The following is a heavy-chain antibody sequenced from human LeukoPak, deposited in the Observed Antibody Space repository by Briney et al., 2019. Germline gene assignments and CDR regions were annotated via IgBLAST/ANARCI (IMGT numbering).Heavy chain of an antibody. CDR2: FDPEDGET. D-gene: IGHD3-10*01. J-gene: IGHJ5*02. CDR1: GYTLTELS. V-gene: IGHV1-24*01. CDR3: ALIGDHAWFDP. Sequence: ASVKVSCKVSGYTLTELSMHWVRQAPGKGLEWMGGFDPEDGETIYAQEFQGRVTMTRDTSISTAYMELSTLRSDDTAVYYCALIGDHAWFDPWGQGTLVTVSS.